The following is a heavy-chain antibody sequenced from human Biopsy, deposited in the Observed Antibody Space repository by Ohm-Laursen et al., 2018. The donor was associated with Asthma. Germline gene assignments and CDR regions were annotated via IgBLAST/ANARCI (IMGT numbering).Heavy chain of an antibody. CDR2: ISYDGRNT. J-gene: IGHJ6*02. Sequence: SSLGLSCSAPGFTFDNYTMHWVRQAPGKGLEWVTIISYDGRNTYYADSVEGRFTISRDNSKNTLFLQLSSLRPEDTAVYYCARGGLHYYEYYGMDVRGQGTTVTVS. V-gene: IGHV3-30*04. D-gene: IGHD2-21*02. CDR1: GFTFDNYT. CDR3: ARGGLHYYEYYGMDV.